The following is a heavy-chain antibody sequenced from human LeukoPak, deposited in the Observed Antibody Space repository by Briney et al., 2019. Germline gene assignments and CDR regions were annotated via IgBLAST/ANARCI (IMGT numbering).Heavy chain of an antibody. V-gene: IGHV3-23*01. D-gene: IGHD2-21*02. CDR1: GFTFSSYA. CDR3: AKDTDSWNIVVVTAIEYFQH. CDR2: ISGSGGST. Sequence: PGGSLRLSCAASGFTFSSYAMNWVRQAPGKGLEWVSGISGSGGSTYYADSVKGRFTISRDNSKNTLYLQMNSLRAEDTAVYYCAKDTDSWNIVVVTAIEYFQHWGQGTLVTVSS. J-gene: IGHJ1*01.